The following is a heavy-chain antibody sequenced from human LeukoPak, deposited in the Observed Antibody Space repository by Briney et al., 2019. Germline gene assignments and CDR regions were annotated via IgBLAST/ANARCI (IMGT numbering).Heavy chain of an antibody. CDR2: INSDGSST. J-gene: IGHJ4*02. CDR3: ARALNRGYSYGYGY. V-gene: IGHV3-74*01. Sequence: GGSLRLSCAASGFTFSSYWMHWVRQAPGKGLVWVSRINSDGSSTCHADSVKGRFTISRDNAKNTLYLQMNSLRAEDTAVYYCARALNRGYSYGYGYWGQGTLVTVSS. CDR1: GFTFSSYW. D-gene: IGHD5-18*01.